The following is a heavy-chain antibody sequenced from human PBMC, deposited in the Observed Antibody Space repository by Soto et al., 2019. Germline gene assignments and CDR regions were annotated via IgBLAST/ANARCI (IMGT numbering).Heavy chain of an antibody. V-gene: IGHV1-2*02. D-gene: IGHD4-17*01. CDR2: INPHSGGT. CDR3: ARARPPQNFGDIFDF. J-gene: IGHJ5*01. CDR1: GTSLSGYY. Sequence: QVQLVQSGAEVKKPGASVKVSCKASGTSLSGYYIHWVRQAPGQGLEWMGWINPHSGGTNFAQKFLGRVTRTRDTSIREAYMELSRLSPDATAVYYWARARPPQNFGDIFDFWGQRTLVTVSS.